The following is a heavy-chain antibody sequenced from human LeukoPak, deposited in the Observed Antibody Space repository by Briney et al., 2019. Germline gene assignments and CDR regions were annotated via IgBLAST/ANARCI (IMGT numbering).Heavy chain of an antibody. CDR3: ARGGTIRNGMDV. CDR1: GGSISTFY. J-gene: IGHJ6*02. CDR2: IYYSGST. V-gene: IGHV4-59*01. D-gene: IGHD1-14*01. Sequence: PSETLSLTCTVSGGSISTFYWSWIRQPPGKGLEWIGYIYYSGSTNYNPSLKSQVTISVDTSKNQFSLKLSSVTAADTAVYYCARGGTIRNGMDVWGQGTTVTVSS.